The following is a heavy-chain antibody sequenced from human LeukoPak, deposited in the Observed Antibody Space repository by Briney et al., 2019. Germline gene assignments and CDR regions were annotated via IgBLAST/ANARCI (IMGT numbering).Heavy chain of an antibody. CDR2: INHSGST. CDR3: ARVSDFWSGYYGYYP. Sequence: SETLSLTCAVYGGSFSGYYWSWLRQPPGKGLEWIGEINHSGSTNYNPSLKSRVTISVDTSKNQFSLKLSSVTAADTAVYYCARVSDFWSGYYGYYPWGQGTLVTVSS. D-gene: IGHD3-3*01. J-gene: IGHJ5*02. CDR1: GGSFSGYY. V-gene: IGHV4-34*01.